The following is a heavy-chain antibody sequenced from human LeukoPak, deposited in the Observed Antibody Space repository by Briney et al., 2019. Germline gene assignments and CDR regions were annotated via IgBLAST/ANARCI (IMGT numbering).Heavy chain of an antibody. J-gene: IGHJ3*02. CDR2: IYSSGST. CDR3: ARGPMADYYSGSLLCAFDI. V-gene: IGHV4-4*07. D-gene: IGHD2-21*02. CDR1: GCTLLNYH. Sequence: SGTLSLTRPVSGCTLLNYHLSWIRPPAGKGLEWVGRIYSSGSTNYNPPLKSRVTMSVDTSKNQFSLKLSSVTAADTAVYYCARGPMADYYSGSLLCAFDIWGQGTMVTVSS.